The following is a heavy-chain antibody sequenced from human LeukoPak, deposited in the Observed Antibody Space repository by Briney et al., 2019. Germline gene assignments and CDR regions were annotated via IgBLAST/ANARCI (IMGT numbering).Heavy chain of an antibody. CDR2: ISSSSSYI. V-gene: IGHV3-21*01. Sequence: GGSLRLSCAASGFTFSSYSMNWVRQAPGKGLEWVSSISSSSSYIYYADSVKGRFTISRDNAKNSLYLQMNSLRAEDTAVYYCARGAKGDSNIAKMTILTKIGYWGQGTLVTVSS. CDR1: GFTFSSYS. D-gene: IGHD2-21*02. CDR3: ARGAKGDSNIAKMTILTKIGY. J-gene: IGHJ4*02.